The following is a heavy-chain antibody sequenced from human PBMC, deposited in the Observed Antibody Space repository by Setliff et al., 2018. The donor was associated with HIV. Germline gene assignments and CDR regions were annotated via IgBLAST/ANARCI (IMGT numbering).Heavy chain of an antibody. Sequence: PSETLSLTCTVSGYSISNDYYWGWIRQPPGKGLEWIASIYHSGNTYYNPSLKSRVTISVDTSKNQFSLRLSSVTAADPAVYYCARDGSRTTGATGYYYGLDVWGQGTTVTVSS. J-gene: IGHJ6*02. D-gene: IGHD1-1*01. CDR1: GYSISNDYY. CDR3: ARDGSRTTGATGYYYGLDV. CDR2: IYHSGNT. V-gene: IGHV4-38-2*02.